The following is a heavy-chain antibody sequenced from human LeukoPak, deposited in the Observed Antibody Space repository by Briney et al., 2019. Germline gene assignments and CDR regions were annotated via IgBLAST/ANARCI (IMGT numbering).Heavy chain of an antibody. CDR3: ARGDDYGDYWGLY. V-gene: IGHV1-18*01. Sequence: ASVKVSCKASGYTFTKYGITWVRQAPGQGLEWMGWISTYNGNTNYAQKLQGRVTMTTDTSASTAYMELRSLISDDAAVYYCARGDDYGDYWGLYWGQGTLVTVSS. CDR1: GYTFTKYG. CDR2: ISTYNGNT. J-gene: IGHJ4*02. D-gene: IGHD4-17*01.